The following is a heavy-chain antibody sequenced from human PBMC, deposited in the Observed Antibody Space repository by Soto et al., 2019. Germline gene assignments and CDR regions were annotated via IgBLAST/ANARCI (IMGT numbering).Heavy chain of an antibody. J-gene: IGHJ6*02. D-gene: IGHD3-10*01. CDR1: GFTFSDYY. CDR3: ARPNGESMRYYHGMDV. Sequence: QVQLVESGGGLVKPGGSLTLSCVASGFTFSDYYMAWIRQTPGKGLEWVSYTSVDGGDRFYADSVKGRFTISRDNARKSLSLQRNSLRDEATAVYYCARPNGESMRYYHGMDVWGQGTTVIVSS. V-gene: IGHV3-11*01. CDR2: TSVDGGDR.